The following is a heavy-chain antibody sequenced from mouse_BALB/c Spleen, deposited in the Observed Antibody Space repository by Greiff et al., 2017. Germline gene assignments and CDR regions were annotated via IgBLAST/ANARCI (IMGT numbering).Heavy chain of an antibody. V-gene: IGHV1-53*01. D-gene: IGHD3-2*01. J-gene: IGHJ4*01. CDR1: GYTFTSYY. CDR2: INPSNGGT. Sequence: VQLQQSGAELVKPGASVKLSCKASGYTFTSYYMYWVKQRPGQGLEWIGEINPSNGGTNFNEKFKSKATLTVDKSSSTAYMELSSLTSEDSAVYYCARDSSGYVPDYYAMDYWGQGTSVTVSS. CDR3: ARDSSGYVPDYYAMDY.